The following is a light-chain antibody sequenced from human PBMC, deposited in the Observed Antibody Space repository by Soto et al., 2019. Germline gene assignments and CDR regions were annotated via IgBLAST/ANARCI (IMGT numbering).Light chain of an antibody. V-gene: IGLV2-8*01. Sequence: QSALTQPPSASGSPGQSVTISCTGTSSDVGAYNYVSWYQQHPGKAPKLIISEVSQRPSGVPDRFSGSKSGNTASLTVSGLQADDEADYYCSSHAGSIHFYVFGTGTKLTVL. CDR1: SSDVGAYNY. CDR2: EVS. CDR3: SSHAGSIHFYV. J-gene: IGLJ1*01.